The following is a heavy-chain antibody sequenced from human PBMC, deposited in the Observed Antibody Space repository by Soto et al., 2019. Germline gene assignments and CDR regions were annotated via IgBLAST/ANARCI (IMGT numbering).Heavy chain of an antibody. V-gene: IGHV1-69*01. J-gene: IGHJ4*02. Sequence: QVQLVQSGSEVKRPGSSVKVSCKTSGGIFKNFDIGWVRQSPGQGLEWMGEIITLFNATNYAQKFRGRVTVTADESTRTAYMELTRLTYDDTAVYFCEINAERNAQKFDFWGQGPLVTVSS. CDR1: GGIFKNFD. CDR3: EINAERNAQKFDF. CDR2: IITLFNAT. D-gene: IGHD2-2*01.